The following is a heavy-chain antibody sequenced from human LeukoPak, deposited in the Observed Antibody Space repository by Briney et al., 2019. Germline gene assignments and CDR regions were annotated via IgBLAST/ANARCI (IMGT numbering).Heavy chain of an antibody. Sequence: GGSLRLSCAASGFTFSSYAMSWVRQAPGKGLEWVSAISGSGGNTYYADSVKGRFTISRDNFKNMLYLQMNSLRVEDTAVYYCAKLAVAGIDYWGQGTLVTVSS. J-gene: IGHJ4*02. CDR1: GFTFSSYA. V-gene: IGHV3-23*01. CDR3: AKLAVAGIDY. CDR2: ISGSGGNT. D-gene: IGHD6-19*01.